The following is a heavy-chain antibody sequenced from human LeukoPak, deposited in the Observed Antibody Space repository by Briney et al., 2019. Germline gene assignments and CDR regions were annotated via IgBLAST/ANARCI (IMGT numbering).Heavy chain of an antibody. V-gene: IGHV3-7*01. CDR3: ARAGALRGYSYALRTQYYFDY. Sequence: GGSLRLSCAASGFTFSSYAMSWVRQAPGKGLEWVANIKQDGSEKYYVDSVKGRFTISRDNAKNSLYLQMNSLRAEDTAVYYCARAGALRGYSYALRTQYYFDYWGQGTLVTVSS. CDR1: GFTFSSYA. CDR2: IKQDGSEK. J-gene: IGHJ4*02. D-gene: IGHD5-18*01.